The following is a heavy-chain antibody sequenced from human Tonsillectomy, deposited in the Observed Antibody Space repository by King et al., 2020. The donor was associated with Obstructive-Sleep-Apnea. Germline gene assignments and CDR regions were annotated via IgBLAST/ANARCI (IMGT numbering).Heavy chain of an antibody. CDR2: IYPGDSDT. D-gene: IGHD6-19*01. V-gene: IGHV5-51*01. CDR1: GYSFTTYW. CDR3: ARQASGWSPFDY. J-gene: IGHJ4*02. Sequence: QLVQSGAEVKKPGESLKISCQGSGYSFTTYWIGWVRQMPGKGLEWMGIIYPGDSDTRYSPSFHGQVTISVDKSISTAYLQWNSLKASDTAMYFCARQASGWSPFDYWGQGTLVTVSS.